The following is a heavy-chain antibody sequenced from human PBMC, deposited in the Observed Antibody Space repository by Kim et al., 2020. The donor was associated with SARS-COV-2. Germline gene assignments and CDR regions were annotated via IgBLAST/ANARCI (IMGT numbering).Heavy chain of an antibody. V-gene: IGHV4-39*01. Sequence: SETLSLTCTVSGGSISSSSYYWGWIRQPPGKGLEWIGSIYYSGSTYYNPSLKSRVTISVDTSKNQFSLKLSSVTAADTAVYYCATHAGGRLIVGATRGGYFDYWGQGTLVTVSS. CDR3: ATHAGGRLIVGATRGGYFDY. CDR2: IYYSGST. D-gene: IGHD1-26*01. J-gene: IGHJ4*02. CDR1: GGSISSSSYY.